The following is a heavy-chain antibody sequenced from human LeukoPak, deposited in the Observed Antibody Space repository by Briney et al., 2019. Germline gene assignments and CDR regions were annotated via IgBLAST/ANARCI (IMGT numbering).Heavy chain of an antibody. D-gene: IGHD3-9*01. Sequence: GASVNVSSKASGYTFTSYAMNGVRQAPGQGLEWMGWINTNTGNPTYAQGFTGRFVFSLDTSVSTGYLQISSLKAEDTAVYYCARGVRYFDWVEPRTALEGADFDYGGRGTLVTVFS. CDR3: ARGVRYFDWVEPRTALEGADFDY. V-gene: IGHV7-4-1*02. CDR1: GYTFTSYA. J-gene: IGHJ4*02. CDR2: INTNTGNP.